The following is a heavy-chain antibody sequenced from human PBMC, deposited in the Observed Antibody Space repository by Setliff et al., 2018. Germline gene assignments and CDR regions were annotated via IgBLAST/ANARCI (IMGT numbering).Heavy chain of an antibody. V-gene: IGHV1-69*05. D-gene: IGHD3-10*01. CDR3: ARGLSDYYYESGSFPILGY. CDR1: GGTFSSYA. CDR2: IIPIFGTA. J-gene: IGHJ4*02. Sequence: SVKVSCKASGGTFSSYAISWVRQAPGQGLEWMGGIIPIFGTANYAQKFQGRVTVTTDESTSTAYMELSSLRSDDTAVYYCARGLSDYYYESGSFPILGYWGQGTLVTVSS.